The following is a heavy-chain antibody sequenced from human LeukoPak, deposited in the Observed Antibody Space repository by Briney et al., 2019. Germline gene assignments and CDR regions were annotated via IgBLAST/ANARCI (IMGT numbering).Heavy chain of an antibody. CDR2: INPNSGGT. Sequence: ASVKVSCKASGYTFTGYYMHWVRQAPGQGLEWMGRINPNSGGTDYAQKFQGRVTMTRGTSISTAYMELSRLGFDDTALYYCARGEYGGNFDFWGQGTLVTVSS. CDR3: ARGEYGGNFDF. CDR1: GYTFTGYY. D-gene: IGHD2-15*01. J-gene: IGHJ4*02. V-gene: IGHV1-2*06.